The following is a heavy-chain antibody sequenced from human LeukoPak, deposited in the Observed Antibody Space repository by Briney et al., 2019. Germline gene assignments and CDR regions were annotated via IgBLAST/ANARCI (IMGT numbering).Heavy chain of an antibody. Sequence: SETLSLTCTVSGGSISSYYWSWIRQPPGKGLEWIGYIYYSGSTNYNPSLKSRVTISVDTSKNQFSLKLSSVTAADTAVYYCARDLTGPSNWYFDLWGRSTLVTVSS. V-gene: IGHV4-59*01. CDR3: ARDLTGPSNWYFDL. J-gene: IGHJ2*01. D-gene: IGHD3-16*01. CDR2: IYYSGST. CDR1: GGSISSYY.